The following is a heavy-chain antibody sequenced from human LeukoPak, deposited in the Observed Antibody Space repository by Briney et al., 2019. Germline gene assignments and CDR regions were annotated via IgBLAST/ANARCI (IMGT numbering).Heavy chain of an antibody. Sequence: PGGSLRLSCAASGFTFSNAWMSWVRQAPGKGLEWVGRIKSKTDGGTTDYAAPVKGRFTISRDDSKNTLYLQMNSLKTEDTAVYYCTTNYYYDSSGYYSDPDLPPNWGQGTLVTVSS. D-gene: IGHD3-22*01. CDR1: GFTFSNAW. CDR2: IKSKTDGGTT. J-gene: IGHJ4*02. CDR3: TTNYYYDSSGYYSDPDLPPN. V-gene: IGHV3-15*01.